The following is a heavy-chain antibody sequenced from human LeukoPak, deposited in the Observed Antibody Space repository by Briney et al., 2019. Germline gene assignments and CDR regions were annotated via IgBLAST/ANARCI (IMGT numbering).Heavy chain of an antibody. D-gene: IGHD5-18*01. V-gene: IGHV3-11*01. CDR1: GFTFSDYY. CDR3: AKEGEYSYGYVDYFDY. Sequence: GRSLRLSCAASGFTFSDYYMNWIRQAPGRGLEWVSYISSASSTIYYADSVKGRFTISRDNSKNTLYLQMNSLRAKDTAVYYCAKEGEYSYGYVDYFDYWGQGTLVTVSS. J-gene: IGHJ4*02. CDR2: ISSASSTI.